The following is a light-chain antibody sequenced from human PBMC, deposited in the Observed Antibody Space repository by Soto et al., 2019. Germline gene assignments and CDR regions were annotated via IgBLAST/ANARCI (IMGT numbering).Light chain of an antibody. J-gene: IGKJ4*01. Sequence: IVLTQSPGTLSLSPGERATLSCRASQSVYSDFLAWYQQKPGQAPRLLIYGASSRATGIPDRFSGSGSGTDLTLTISRPEPEDFAVYYCQQYGSSPLTFGGGTKVEIK. CDR2: GAS. CDR1: QSVYSDF. V-gene: IGKV3-20*01. CDR3: QQYGSSPLT.